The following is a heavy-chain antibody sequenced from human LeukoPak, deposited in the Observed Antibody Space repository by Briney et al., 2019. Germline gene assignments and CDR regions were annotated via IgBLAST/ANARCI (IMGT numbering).Heavy chain of an antibody. CDR2: INPSGGST. CDR3: ARVSRTSGSYSPFDY. CDR1: GYTFTIYY. Sequence: ASVKVSCKASGYTFTIYYMHWVRQAPGQGLEWMGIINPSGGSTSYAQKFQGRVTMTRDTSTSTVYMELSSLRSEDTAVYYCARVSRTSGSYSPFDYWGQGTLVTVSS. V-gene: IGHV1-46*01. J-gene: IGHJ4*02. D-gene: IGHD1-26*01.